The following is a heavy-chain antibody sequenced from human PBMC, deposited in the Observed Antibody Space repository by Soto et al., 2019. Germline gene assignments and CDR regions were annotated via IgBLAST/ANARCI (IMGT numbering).Heavy chain of an antibody. Sequence: GGSLRLSCAASGFTFSSYAIGWVRQAPGKGLEWLSAISGSGGSTYYADSVKGRFTISRDNSKNTLYLQMNSLRSEDTAVYYCASKLGYIYYYYGMNAWGKGTTVNVLL. V-gene: IGHV3-23*01. CDR2: ISGSGGST. J-gene: IGHJ6*04. CDR3: ASKLGYIYYYYGMNA. D-gene: IGHD5-18*01. CDR1: GFTFSSYA.